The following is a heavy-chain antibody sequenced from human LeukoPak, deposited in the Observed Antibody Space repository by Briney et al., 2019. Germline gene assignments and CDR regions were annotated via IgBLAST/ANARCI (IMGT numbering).Heavy chain of an antibody. J-gene: IGHJ4*02. CDR3: ARVAVMDPL. V-gene: IGHV3-9*01. CDR2: ISWNSGSI. Sequence: PGGSLRLSCAASGFTFDDYAMHWVRQAPGKGLEWVSGISWNSGSIGYADSVKGRFTISRDNAKNSLYLQMNSLRAEDTAVYYCARVAVMDPLWGQGTLVTVSS. CDR1: GFTFDDYA. D-gene: IGHD6-19*01.